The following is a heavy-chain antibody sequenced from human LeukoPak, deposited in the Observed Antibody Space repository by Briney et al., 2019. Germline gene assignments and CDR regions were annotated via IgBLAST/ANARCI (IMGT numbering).Heavy chain of an antibody. V-gene: IGHV1-69*01. Sequence: SVKVSCKASGGTFSSYAISWVRQAPGQGLEWMGGIIPIFGTANYAQKFQGRVTITADESTSTAYMELSSLRSDDTAVYYCARSILYSPQSNWFDPWGQGTLVTVSS. CDR1: GGTFSSYA. CDR3: ARSILYSPQSNWFDP. CDR2: IIPIFGTA. J-gene: IGHJ5*02. D-gene: IGHD3-16*01.